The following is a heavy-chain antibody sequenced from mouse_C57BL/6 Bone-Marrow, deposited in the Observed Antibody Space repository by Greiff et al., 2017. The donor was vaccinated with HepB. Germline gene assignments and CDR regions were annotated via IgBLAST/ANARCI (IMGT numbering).Heavy chain of an antibody. CDR3: VRLDGKFAY. Sequence: GGGLVQPKGSLTLSCAASGFSFNTYAMNWVRQAPGKGLEWVARIRSKSNNYATYYADSVKDRFTISRDDSESMLYLQMNNLKTEDTAMYYCVRLDGKFAYWGQGTLVTVSA. D-gene: IGHD2-1*01. V-gene: IGHV10-1*01. CDR2: IRSKSNNYAT. CDR1: GFSFNTYA. J-gene: IGHJ3*01.